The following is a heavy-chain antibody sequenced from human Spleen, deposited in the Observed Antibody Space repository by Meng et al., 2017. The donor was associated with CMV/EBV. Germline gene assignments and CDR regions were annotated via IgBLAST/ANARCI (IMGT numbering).Heavy chain of an antibody. CDR1: GGSISSSRHC. D-gene: IGHD2-21*01. V-gene: IGHV4-39*07. CDR3: ARLCLWFTSTDWYDP. Sequence: SETLSLTCTVSGGSISSSRHCWGWIRQPPGKGLQWIGNICNGGSTFYHPSLMSRVTISIDTSKNQFSLKLTSVTAADTAVYYCARLCLWFTSTDWYDPWGQGTLVTVSS. CDR2: ICNGGST. J-gene: IGHJ5*02.